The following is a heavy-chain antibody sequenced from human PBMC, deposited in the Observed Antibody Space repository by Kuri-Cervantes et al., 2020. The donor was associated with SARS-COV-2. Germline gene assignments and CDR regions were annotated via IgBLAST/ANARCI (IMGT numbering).Heavy chain of an antibody. V-gene: IGHV1-2*04. D-gene: IGHD3-22*01. Sequence: ASVKVSCKPSGYTFTGYYMHWVRQAPGQGLEWMGWINPNSGGTNYAQKFQGWVTMTRDTSISTVYMELSRLRSDDTAVYYCASSTPFRRLAVISQGGAFDIWGQGTMVTVSS. CDR3: ASSTPFRRLAVISQGGAFDI. J-gene: IGHJ3*02. CDR2: INPNSGGT. CDR1: GYTFTGYY.